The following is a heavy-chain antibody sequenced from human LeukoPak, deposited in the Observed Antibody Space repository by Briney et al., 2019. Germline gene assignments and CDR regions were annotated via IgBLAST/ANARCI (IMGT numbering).Heavy chain of an antibody. CDR1: GYTVTGYG. CDR3: ARAHGYYGSGSYYYYGMDV. V-gene: IGHV1-3*01. CDR2: INAGNGNT. D-gene: IGHD3-10*01. J-gene: IGHJ6*02. Sequence: ASGKVSCKGSGYTVTGYGMHWVRRAPGKRLEWMGWINAGNGNTKYSQKFQGRVTITRDTSASTAYMELSSLRSEDTAVYYCARAHGYYGSGSYYYYGMDVWGQGTTVTVSS.